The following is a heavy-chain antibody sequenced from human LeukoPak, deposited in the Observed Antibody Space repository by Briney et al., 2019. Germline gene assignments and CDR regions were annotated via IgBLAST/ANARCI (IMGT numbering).Heavy chain of an antibody. CDR1: GYTFTSYD. Sequence: ASVKVSCKASGYTFTSYDINWVRQATGQGLEWMGWMNPNSGNTGYAQKFQGRVTITADESTSTAYMELSSLRSEDTAVYYCARENYDFWSGRGRFDPWGQGTLVTVSS. V-gene: IGHV1-8*01. D-gene: IGHD3-3*01. CDR3: ARENYDFWSGRGRFDP. J-gene: IGHJ5*02. CDR2: MNPNSGNT.